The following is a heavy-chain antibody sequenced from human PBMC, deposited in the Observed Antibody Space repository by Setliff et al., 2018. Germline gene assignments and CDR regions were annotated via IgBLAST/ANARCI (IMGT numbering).Heavy chain of an antibody. J-gene: IGHJ4*02. D-gene: IGHD3-22*01. CDR1: GFTFSDYY. V-gene: IGHV3-23*01. CDR2: ISGSGGST. Sequence: GGSLRLSCAVSGFTFSDYYMSWIRQAPGKGLEWVSAISGSGGSTYYADSVKGRFTISRDNSKNTLYLQMNSLRAEDTAVYYCARDVQGGGYPDYWGQGTLVTVSS. CDR3: ARDVQGGGYPDY.